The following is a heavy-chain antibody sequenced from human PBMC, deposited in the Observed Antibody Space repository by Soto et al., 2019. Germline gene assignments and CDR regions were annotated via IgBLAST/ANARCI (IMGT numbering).Heavy chain of an antibody. J-gene: IGHJ3*02. CDR2: IVPILGIA. CDR3: ASDDVEMATVSRSHAFDI. CDR1: GGTFSSYT. V-gene: IGHV1-69*02. D-gene: IGHD4-4*01. Sequence: QVQLVQSGAEVKKPGSSVKVSCKASGGTFSSYTISWVRQAPGQGLEWMGRIVPILGIANYAQKFQGRATITADKATRTAYVELSSLRSEDTAVYYCASDDVEMATVSRSHAFDIWGQGTMVTVAS.